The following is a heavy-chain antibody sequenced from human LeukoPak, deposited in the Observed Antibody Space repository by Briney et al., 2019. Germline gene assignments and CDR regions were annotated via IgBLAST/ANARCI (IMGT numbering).Heavy chain of an antibody. CDR1: GGSFSGYY. D-gene: IGHD1-1*01. Sequence: SETLSLTCAVYGGSFSGYYWSWIRQPPGKGLGWIGEINHSGSTNYNPSLKSRVTISVDTSKNQFSLKLSSVTAADTAVYYCARVPRGTYYYGVDVWGKGTTVTVSS. CDR3: ARVPRGTYYYGVDV. J-gene: IGHJ6*04. CDR2: INHSGST. V-gene: IGHV4-34*01.